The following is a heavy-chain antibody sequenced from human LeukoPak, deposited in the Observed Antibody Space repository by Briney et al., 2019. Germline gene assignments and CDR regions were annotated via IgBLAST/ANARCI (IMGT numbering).Heavy chain of an antibody. CDR3: ARQKCTSASCLTKNAFDI. Sequence: SETLSLTCTVSGSISGYYWSWIRQPPGKGLEWIGYIFTSGSTNCNPSLESRVTISVDTSKNQFSLDLSSVTAAGTAVYYCARQKCTSASCLTKNAFDIWGQGTMVTVSS. CDR2: IFTSGST. V-gene: IGHV4-4*09. D-gene: IGHD2-2*01. CDR1: GSISGYY. J-gene: IGHJ3*02.